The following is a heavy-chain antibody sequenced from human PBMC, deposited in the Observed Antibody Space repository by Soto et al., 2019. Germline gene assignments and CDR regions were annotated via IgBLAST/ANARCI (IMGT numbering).Heavy chain of an antibody. J-gene: IGHJ6*02. CDR2: ISYDGGSE. Sequence: GRTPRLSCAAPGVSFANFGMHCARQAPGKGLEWVSVISYDGGSEFYADSVNGRFTISRNDPKNTLYLQMNSLRPEDTAVYFCAKSLLRCTDTTWYCCMDVCGHGT. CDR3: AKSLLRCTDTTWYCCMDV. CDR1: GVSFANFG. D-gene: IGHD2-8*02. V-gene: IGHV3-30*18.